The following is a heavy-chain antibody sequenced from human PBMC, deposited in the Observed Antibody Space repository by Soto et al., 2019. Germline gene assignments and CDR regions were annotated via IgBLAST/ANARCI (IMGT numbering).Heavy chain of an antibody. CDR1: GYTFTSYD. CDR2: MNPNSGNT. J-gene: IGHJ3*02. D-gene: IGHD1-26*01. V-gene: IGHV1-8*01. Sequence: ASVKVSCKASGYTFTSYDINWVRQATGQGLEWMGWMNPNSGNTGYAQKFQGRVTMTRNTSISTAYMELSSLRSEDTAVYYCARGWEYQDAFDIWGQGTMVTVSS. CDR3: ARGWEYQDAFDI.